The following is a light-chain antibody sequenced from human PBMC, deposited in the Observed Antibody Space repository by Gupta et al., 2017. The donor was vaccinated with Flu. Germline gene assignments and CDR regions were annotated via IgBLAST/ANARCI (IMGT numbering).Light chain of an antibody. CDR3: QQSYSTPPT. CDR1: QSITKY. CDR2: TAL. J-gene: IGKJ2*01. V-gene: IGKV1-39*01. Sequence: DIQMTQSPSSLSASVGDTVTITCRASQSITKYLNWYQQKPGKAPKVLIFTALSLQNGVPSRFSGSGSGTDFTLTITSLQPEDSATYYCQQSYSTPPTFGQGTXLEI.